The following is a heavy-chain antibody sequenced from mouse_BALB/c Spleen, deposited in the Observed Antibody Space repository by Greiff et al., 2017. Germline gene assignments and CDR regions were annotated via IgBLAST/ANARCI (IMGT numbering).Heavy chain of an antibody. CDR1: GFTFTDYY. CDR2: IRNKANGYTT. D-gene: IGHD3-3*01. CDR3: ARGGPFDY. Sequence: EVQLVESGGGLVQPGGSLRLSCATSGFTFTDYYMSWVRQPPGKALEWLGFIRNKANGYTTEYSASVKGRFTISRDNSQSILYLQMNTLRAEDSATYYCARGGPFDYWGQGTTLTVSS. V-gene: IGHV7-3*02. J-gene: IGHJ2*01.